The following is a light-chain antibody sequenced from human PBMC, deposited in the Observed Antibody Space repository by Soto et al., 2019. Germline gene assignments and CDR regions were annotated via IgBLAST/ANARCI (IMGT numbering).Light chain of an antibody. V-gene: IGKV3-11*01. Sequence: EIVLTQSPATLSLSPGERATLSCRASQSVSSYLAWYQQKPGQAPRLLIYDASNRATGIPARFSVSGSGTDFTLTISSLEHEDFAVYYCQQRSNWPPISFGRGTRLEIK. J-gene: IGKJ5*01. CDR1: QSVSSY. CDR3: QQRSNWPPIS. CDR2: DAS.